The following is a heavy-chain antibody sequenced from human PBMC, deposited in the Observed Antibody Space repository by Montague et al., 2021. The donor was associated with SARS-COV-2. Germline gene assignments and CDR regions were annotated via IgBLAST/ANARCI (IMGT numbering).Heavy chain of an antibody. J-gene: IGHJ6*02. V-gene: IGHV4-31*03. Sequence: TLSPTRTLSGGSISSGGYYWSWVRQPPGKGLDWIGYIFYRGGTYYXPSLKSRVSMSVDTSKIQFSLNLTSVTAADTAVYYCARANYYVMTSKAYAMDVWGQGTTVTVSS. D-gene: IGHD3-16*01. CDR2: IFYRGGT. CDR1: GGSISSGGYY. CDR3: ARANYYVMTSKAYAMDV.